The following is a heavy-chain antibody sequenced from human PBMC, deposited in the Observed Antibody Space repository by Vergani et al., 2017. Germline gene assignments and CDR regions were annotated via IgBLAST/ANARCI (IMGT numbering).Heavy chain of an antibody. V-gene: IGHV1-69-2*01. J-gene: IGHJ6*02. CDR2: VDPEDGET. CDR1: GYTFTDHC. D-gene: IGHD4-17*01. Sequence: EVQLVQSGAEVKKPGATMKISCKVSGYTFTDHCMHWVKQAPGKGLEWMGLVDPEDGETIYAEKFKGRVTIAADTSTDTAHLELSSLRYEGTAVYYCATPQTVPTGGMEVWGQGTTVIVSS. CDR3: ATPQTVPTGGMEV.